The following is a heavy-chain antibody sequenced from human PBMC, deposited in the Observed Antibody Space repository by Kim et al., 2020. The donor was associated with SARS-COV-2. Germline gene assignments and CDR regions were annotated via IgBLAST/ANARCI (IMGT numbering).Heavy chain of an antibody. Sequence: LKSRVTRSVETTKNQFSLKLSSVTAADTAVYYCARTKRITIFGVVQWFDPWGQGTLVTVSS. CDR3: ARTKRITIFGVVQWFDP. J-gene: IGHJ5*02. V-gene: IGHV4-30-2*05. D-gene: IGHD3-3*01.